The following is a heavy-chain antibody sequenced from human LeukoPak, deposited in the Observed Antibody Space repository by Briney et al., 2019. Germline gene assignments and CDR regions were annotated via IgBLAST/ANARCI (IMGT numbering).Heavy chain of an antibody. CDR3: ARREVAVAAHNEAFDM. D-gene: IGHD6-19*01. J-gene: IGHJ3*02. Sequence: SETLSLTCTVSGGSITNYYWSWIRQPPGKGLEWIGHIYYSGSTDYNPSLKSRVTISVDRSKNKFSLNMRSVTAADTAVYYCARREVAVAAHNEAFDMWGQGTMVTVSS. V-gene: IGHV4-59*01. CDR2: IYYSGST. CDR1: GGSITNYY.